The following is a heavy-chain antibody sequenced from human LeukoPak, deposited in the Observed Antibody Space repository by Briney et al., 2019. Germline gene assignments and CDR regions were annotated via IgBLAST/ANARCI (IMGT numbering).Heavy chain of an antibody. V-gene: IGHV3-30*04. Sequence: GRSLRLSCAASGFTFSSYAMHWVRQAPGKGLEWVAVISYDGSNKYYADSVKGRFTISRDNSKNTLYLQMNSLRAEDTAVYYCARGFCSSTSCYAGRAAAFDPWGREPWSPSPQ. CDR3: ARGFCSSTSCYAGRAAAFDP. D-gene: IGHD2-2*01. J-gene: IGHJ5*02. CDR1: GFTFSSYA. CDR2: ISYDGSNK.